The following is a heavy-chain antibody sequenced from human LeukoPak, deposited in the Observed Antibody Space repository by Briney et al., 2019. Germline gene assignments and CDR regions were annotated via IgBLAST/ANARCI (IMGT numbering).Heavy chain of an antibody. CDR3: AAGIAVAGLHFDY. CDR2: IYYSGST. CDR1: GGSISSSSYY. Sequence: SETLSLTCTVSGGSISSSSYYWGWIRQPPGKGLEWIGSIYYSGSTYYNPSLKSRVTISVDTSKNQFSLKLSPVTAADTAVYYCAAGIAVAGLHFDYWGQGTLVTVSS. J-gene: IGHJ4*02. D-gene: IGHD6-19*01. V-gene: IGHV4-39*01.